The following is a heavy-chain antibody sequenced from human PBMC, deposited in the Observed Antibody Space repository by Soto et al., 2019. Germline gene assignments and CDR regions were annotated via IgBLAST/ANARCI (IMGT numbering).Heavy chain of an antibody. CDR3: ARMATSGTLNWFDP. V-gene: IGHV1-8*01. CDR2: MNPNSGNG. J-gene: IGHJ5*02. CDR1: GYAFSNND. Sequence: QVPLVQSGAEVKKPGASVKVSCQASGYAFSNNDISWVRQGTGQGLEWMGWMNPNSGNGGYAQKFQGRVTMTRDTSTSTAYMERSSLTSDDTAIYYCARMATSGTLNWFDPWGQGTLVTVSS.